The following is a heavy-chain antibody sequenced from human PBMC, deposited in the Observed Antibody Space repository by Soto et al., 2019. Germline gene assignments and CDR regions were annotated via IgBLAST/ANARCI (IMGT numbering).Heavy chain of an antibody. Sequence: SGPTRVNPTQTLTLTCTFAGFSISTSGMCVSWIRQPPGEALEWLALIDWDDDKYYSTSLKTRLTISKDTSKNQVVLTMTNMDPVDTATYYCARLYSYGDPPEGYFDDWGQGTLVTVSS. D-gene: IGHD5-18*01. CDR1: GFSISTSGMC. CDR2: IDWDDDK. V-gene: IGHV2-70*01. J-gene: IGHJ4*02. CDR3: ARLYSYGDPPEGYFDD.